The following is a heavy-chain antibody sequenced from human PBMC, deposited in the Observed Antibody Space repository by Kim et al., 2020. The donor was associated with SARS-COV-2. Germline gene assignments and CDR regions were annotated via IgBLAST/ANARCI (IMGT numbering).Heavy chain of an antibody. D-gene: IGHD2-2*01. V-gene: IGHV3-21*01. CDR1: GFTFSSYS. J-gene: IGHJ4*02. Sequence: GGSLRLSCAASGFTFSSYSMNWVRQAPGKGLEWVSSISSSSSYIYYADSVKGRFTISRDNAKNSLYLQMNSLRAEDTAVYYCARGAIVVVPAATTPTLKFTIFGVVTKSGFDYWGQGTLVTVSS. CDR3: ARGAIVVVPAATTPTLKFTIFGVVTKSGFDY. CDR2: ISSSSSYI.